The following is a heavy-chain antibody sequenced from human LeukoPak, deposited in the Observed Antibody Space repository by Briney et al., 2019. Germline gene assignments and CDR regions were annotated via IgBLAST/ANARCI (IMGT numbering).Heavy chain of an antibody. Sequence: ASVTVSCEASGYTFTRYGISGVRQAPGQGLEGMGWISAYNGNTNFAQKLKGRVSMTTDTSTRTAYMDLRSLRSDDTAVYYCARDQAATNTQVRFCLDWGEGTLVTVSS. CDR2: ISAYNGNT. CDR3: ARDQAATNTQVRFCLD. CDR1: GYTFTRYG. V-gene: IGHV1-18*01. J-gene: IGHJ4*02. D-gene: IGHD3-9*01.